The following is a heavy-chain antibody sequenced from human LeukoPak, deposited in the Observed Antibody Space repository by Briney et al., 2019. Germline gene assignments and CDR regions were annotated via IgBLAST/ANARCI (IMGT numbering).Heavy chain of an antibody. V-gene: IGHV4-39*02. CDR1: GGSISSSSYY. CDR3: AREGVVVPAAIPEWSY. D-gene: IGHD2-2*02. J-gene: IGHJ4*02. CDR2: IYYSGST. Sequence: PSETLSLTCTVSGGSISSSSYYWGWIRQPPGKGLEWIGSIYYSGSTYYNPSLKSRVTISVDTSKNQFSLKLSSVTAADTAVYYCAREGVVVPAAIPEWSYWGQGTLVTVSS.